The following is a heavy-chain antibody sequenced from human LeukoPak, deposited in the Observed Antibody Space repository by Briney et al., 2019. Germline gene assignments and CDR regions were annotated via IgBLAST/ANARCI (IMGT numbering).Heavy chain of an antibody. CDR1: GFTFSDYY. D-gene: IGHD6-6*01. CDR2: ISSSGSTI. V-gene: IGHV3-11*04. CDR3: ARTLQQLGDAFDI. J-gene: IGHJ3*02. Sequence: PGGSLRLSCAASGFTFSDYYMSWIRQAPGKGLEWVSYISSSGSTIYYADSVKGRFTISRDNAKNSLFLQMNSLRAEDTAVYYCARTLQQLGDAFDIWGQGTMVTVSS.